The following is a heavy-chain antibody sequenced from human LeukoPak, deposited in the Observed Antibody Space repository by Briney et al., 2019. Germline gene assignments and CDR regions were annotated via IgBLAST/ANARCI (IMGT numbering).Heavy chain of an antibody. V-gene: IGHV1-18*01. CDR1: GYTFTSYG. CDR2: ISAYNGNT. D-gene: IGHD2-15*01. J-gene: IGHJ5*02. CDR3: ARHCSGGSCYSGYWFDP. Sequence: GASVKVSCKASGYTFTSYGISWVRQAPGQGLEWMGWISAYNGNTNYAQKLQGRVTMTTDTSTSTAYMELRSLRSDDTAVYYCARHCSGGSCYSGYWFDPWGQGTLVTVSS.